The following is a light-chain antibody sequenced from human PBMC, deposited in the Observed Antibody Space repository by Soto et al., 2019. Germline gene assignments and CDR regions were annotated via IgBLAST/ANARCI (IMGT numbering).Light chain of an antibody. CDR1: QSISSY. Sequence: DIQMTQSPSSLSASVGDRVTITCRASQSISSYLNWYQQKPGKAPKLLIYAASSLQSGVPSRFSRSGSGTDFTLTISSLQPEDFATYYCQQSYSPLYTFGQGTKLEIK. CDR3: QQSYSPLYT. CDR2: AAS. J-gene: IGKJ2*01. V-gene: IGKV1-39*01.